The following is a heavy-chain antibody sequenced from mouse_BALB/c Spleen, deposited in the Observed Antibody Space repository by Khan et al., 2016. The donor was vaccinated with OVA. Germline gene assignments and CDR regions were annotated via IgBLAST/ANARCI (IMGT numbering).Heavy chain of an antibody. CDR2: INPNNGDT. CDR3: ARWYFGSTWFAY. CDR1: GYTFTEYT. D-gene: IGHD1-1*01. J-gene: IGHJ3*01. Sequence: EVQLQQSGPELVKPGASVKISCKTSGYTFTEYTMHWVKQSHGKSLEWIGGINPNNGDTNYSQKFKGKATLTVDKSSSTAYMEFRSLTSEDSAVYYGARWYFGSTWFAYWGQGTLVTVSA. V-gene: IGHV1-18*01.